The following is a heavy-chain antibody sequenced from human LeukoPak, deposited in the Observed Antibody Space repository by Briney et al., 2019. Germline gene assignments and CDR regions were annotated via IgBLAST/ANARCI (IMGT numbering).Heavy chain of an antibody. CDR1: GFTFSSYG. CDR3: ATYRRVLLPFES. V-gene: IGHV3-23*01. J-gene: IGHJ4*02. D-gene: IGHD2-8*02. Sequence: GGTLRLSCAASGFTFSSYGMSWVRQAPGKGLEWVSSIFPSGGEIHYADSVRGRFTISRDNSKSTLSLQMNSLRAEDTAICYCATYRRVLLPFESWGQGTLVTVSS. CDR2: IFPSGGEI.